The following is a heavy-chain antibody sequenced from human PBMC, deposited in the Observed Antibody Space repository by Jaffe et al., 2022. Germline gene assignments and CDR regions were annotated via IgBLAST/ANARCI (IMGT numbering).Heavy chain of an antibody. D-gene: IGHD6-19*01. V-gene: IGHV4-38-2*01. CDR3: ARRPGIAVAGYFDY. CDR2: IYHSGST. Sequence: QVQLQESGPGLVKPSETLSLTCAVSGYSISSGYYWGWIRQPPGKGLEWIGSIYHSGSTYYNPSLKSRVTISVDTSKNQFSLKLSSVTAADTAVYYCARRPGIAVAGYFDYWGQGTLVTVSS. CDR1: GYSISSGYY. J-gene: IGHJ4*02.